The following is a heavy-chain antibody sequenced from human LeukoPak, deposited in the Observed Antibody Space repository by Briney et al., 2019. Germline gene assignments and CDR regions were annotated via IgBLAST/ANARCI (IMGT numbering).Heavy chain of an antibody. J-gene: IGHJ4*02. CDR1: GFTFSSYG. Sequence: GGSLRLSCAASGFTFSSYGMHWVRQAPGKGLEWVAVISYDGSNKYYADSVKGRFTISRDNSKNTLYLQMNSLRAEDTAVYYCAKDSSSRVDWGQGTLVTVSS. CDR2: ISYDGSNK. V-gene: IGHV3-30*18. CDR3: AKDSSSRVD. D-gene: IGHD6-13*01.